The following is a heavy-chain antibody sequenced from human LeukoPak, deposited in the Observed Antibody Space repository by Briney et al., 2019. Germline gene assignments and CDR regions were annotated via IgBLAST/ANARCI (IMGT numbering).Heavy chain of an antibody. J-gene: IGHJ4*02. V-gene: IGHV3-13*04. D-gene: IGHD1-26*01. CDR2: IGTAGDT. CDR1: GFTFSSYD. Sequence: RSGGSLRLSCAASGFTFSSYDMHWVRQATGKGLEWVSAIGTAGDTYYPGSVKGRFTISRENAKNSLYLQMNSLRAGDTAVYYCARADSGSYYYFDYWGQGTLVTVS. CDR3: ARADSGSYYYFDY.